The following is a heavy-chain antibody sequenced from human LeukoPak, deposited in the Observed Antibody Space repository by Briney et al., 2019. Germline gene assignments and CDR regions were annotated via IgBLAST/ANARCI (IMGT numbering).Heavy chain of an antibody. V-gene: IGHV3-30*01. CDR2: ISYDGSNA. J-gene: IGHJ4*02. CDR1: GFTFSMYA. Sequence: GRSLRLSCAASGFTFSMYALHWVRQAPGKGLEWVALISYDGSNADYVDSVKGRFTISRDNSKNTLFLQMNSLRPKDTAVYYCTRGQYYYHSGHYLGNFDYWGPGTLVTVSS. D-gene: IGHD3-22*01. CDR3: TRGQYYYHSGHYLGNFDY.